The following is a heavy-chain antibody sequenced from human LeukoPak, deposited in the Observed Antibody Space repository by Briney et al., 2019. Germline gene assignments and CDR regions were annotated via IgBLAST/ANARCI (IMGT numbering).Heavy chain of an antibody. Sequence: ASVKVSCKASGYTFTTYYIHWVRQAPGQGLEWMGIINPSGGGTAYAQKFQGRVTMTRDTSTSTVYMELSSLRSEDTAVYYCARSGSSSSSGGDYWGQGTLVTVSS. CDR1: GYTFTTYY. V-gene: IGHV1-46*01. CDR2: INPSGGGT. CDR3: ARSGSSSSSGGDY. D-gene: IGHD6-6*01. J-gene: IGHJ4*02.